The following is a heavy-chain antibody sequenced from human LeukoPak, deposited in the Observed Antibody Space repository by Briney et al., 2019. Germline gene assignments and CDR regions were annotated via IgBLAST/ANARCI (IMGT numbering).Heavy chain of an antibody. CDR2: ISWNSGSI. D-gene: IGHD4-23*01. Sequence: GGSLRLSCAASGFTFDDYAMHWVRQAPGKGLEWVSGISWNSGSIGYADSVKGRFTISRDNAKNSLYLQMSSLRADDTALYYCAKDIGYGGNSVSFDYWGQGTLVTVSS. CDR1: GFTFDDYA. CDR3: AKDIGYGGNSVSFDY. J-gene: IGHJ4*02. V-gene: IGHV3-9*01.